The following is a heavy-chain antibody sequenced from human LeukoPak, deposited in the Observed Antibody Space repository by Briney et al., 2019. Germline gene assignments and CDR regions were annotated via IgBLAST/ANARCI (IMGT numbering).Heavy chain of an antibody. V-gene: IGHV1-18*01. D-gene: IGHD1-1*01. J-gene: IGHJ4*02. CDR2: ISAYNGNT. CDR1: GYTFTSCG. Sequence: ASVTVSCTASGYTFTSCGISWMRQAPGQGIEWMGWISAYNGNTNYAQKLQGRVTMTTDTSTSTAYMELRSLRSDDTAVYYCARDHDVDDYWGQGTLVTVSS. CDR3: ARDHDVDDY.